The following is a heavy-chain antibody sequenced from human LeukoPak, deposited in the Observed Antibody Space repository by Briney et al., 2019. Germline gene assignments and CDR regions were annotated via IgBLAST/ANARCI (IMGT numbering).Heavy chain of an antibody. CDR1: EYTLTNYY. Sequence: GASVKVSCKASEYTLTNYYMHWVRQAPGQGLEWMGIINPSGGSTSYAQKFQGRVTMTRDTSTSTVYMELSSLRSEDTAVYYCARGTYSSSSGLDTHFDYWGQGTLVTVSS. J-gene: IGHJ4*02. D-gene: IGHD6-6*01. V-gene: IGHV1-46*01. CDR2: INPSGGST. CDR3: ARGTYSSSSGLDTHFDY.